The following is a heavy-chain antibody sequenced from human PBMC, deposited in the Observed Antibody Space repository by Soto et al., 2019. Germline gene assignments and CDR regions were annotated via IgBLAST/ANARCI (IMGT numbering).Heavy chain of an antibody. CDR3: AHRRGVITIFGVVISPGWFDP. Sequence: QITLKESGPTLVKPTQHLTLTCTFSGFSLSTSGVGVGWIRQPPGKALEWLALIYWDDDKRYSPSLKSRLTITKETTKNQVVLTMTNMDPVDTATYYCAHRRGVITIFGVVISPGWFDPWGQGTLVTVSS. D-gene: IGHD3-3*01. J-gene: IGHJ5*02. CDR2: IYWDDDK. V-gene: IGHV2-5*02. CDR1: GFSLSTSGVG.